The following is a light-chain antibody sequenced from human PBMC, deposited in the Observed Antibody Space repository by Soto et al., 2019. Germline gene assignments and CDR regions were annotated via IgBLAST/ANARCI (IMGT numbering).Light chain of an antibody. J-gene: IGLJ2*01. V-gene: IGLV2-14*01. Sequence: QSALTQPASVSGSPGQSITISCTGTSSDVGGYNYVSWYQQHPGKAPKLMIYEVSNRPSGVSNRFSGCKSGNTASLTISGLQAEDEADYYGSSYTSSSTLVVFGGGTKVTVL. CDR3: SSYTSSSTLVV. CDR1: SSDVGGYNY. CDR2: EVS.